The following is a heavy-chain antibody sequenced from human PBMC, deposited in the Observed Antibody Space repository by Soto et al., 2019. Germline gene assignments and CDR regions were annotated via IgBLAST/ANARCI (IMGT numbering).Heavy chain of an antibody. CDR1: GYTFSTHW. Sequence: PGESLKISCQGSGYTFSTHWIGWVRQMPGKGLEWMAIIYPGDSDSRYSPTLQGQVTISADTSTRTAYLHWNSLQASDSAIYFCARRGSGWNYPGHHFDYWGQGNLVTVSS. CDR3: ARRGSGWNYPGHHFDY. CDR2: IYPGDSDS. J-gene: IGHJ4*02. V-gene: IGHV5-51*01. D-gene: IGHD1-7*01.